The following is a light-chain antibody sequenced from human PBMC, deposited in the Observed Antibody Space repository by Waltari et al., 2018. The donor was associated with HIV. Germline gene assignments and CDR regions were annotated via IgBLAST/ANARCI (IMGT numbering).Light chain of an antibody. CDR2: EDI. J-gene: IGLJ3*02. CDR3: YSTDISGDQWV. CDR1: AFPKKY. V-gene: IGLV3-10*01. Sequence: SYEVTQPPSVSVSPGQTARITCAGDAFPKKYAYWYQQKSGQAPVLVIYEDIKRPSGIPERFSGSSSGTVATLTISGAQVEDEADYYCYSTDISGDQWVFGGGTKVTVL.